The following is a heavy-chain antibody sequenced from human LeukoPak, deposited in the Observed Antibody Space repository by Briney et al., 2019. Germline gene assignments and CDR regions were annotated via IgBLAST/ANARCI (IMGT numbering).Heavy chain of an antibody. J-gene: IGHJ3*02. D-gene: IGHD6-13*01. Sequence: SETLSLTCTVSGGSVSSGSYYWSWIRRPPGKGLEWIGYIYYSGSTNYNPSLKSRVTISVDTSKNQFSLKLSSVTAADTAVYYCARQQLVRGPDAFDIWGQGTMVTVSS. CDR1: GGSVSSGSYY. CDR3: ARQQLVRGPDAFDI. CDR2: IYYSGST. V-gene: IGHV4-61*01.